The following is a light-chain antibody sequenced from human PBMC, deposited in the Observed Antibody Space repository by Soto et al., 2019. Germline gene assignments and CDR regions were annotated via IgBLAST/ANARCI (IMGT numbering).Light chain of an antibody. V-gene: IGLV2-14*01. CDR3: SSYTSSSTLYV. J-gene: IGLJ1*01. CDR1: SSDVGGYNY. CDR2: EVT. Sequence: QSVLTQPASVSGSPGQSITISCTGTSSDVGGYNYVSWYQHHPGKAPKLMIYEVTNRPSGVSNRFSGSKSGKKASLTISGLQAEDEADYYCSSYTSSSTLYVFGTGTKVTVL.